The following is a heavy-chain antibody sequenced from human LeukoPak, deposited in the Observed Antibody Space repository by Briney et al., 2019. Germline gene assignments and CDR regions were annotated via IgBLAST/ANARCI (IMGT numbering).Heavy chain of an antibody. CDR2: IIPIFGTA. J-gene: IGHJ4*02. V-gene: IGHV1-69*13. CDR3: ARDMRGPFDD. D-gene: IGHD1-26*01. CDR1: GGTFSSYA. Sequence: ASVKVSCKASGGTFSSYAISWVRQAPGQGLEWMGGIIPIFGTANYAQKFQGRVTITADESTSTAYMELSSLRSEDTAVYYCARDMRGPFDDWGQGTLVTVSS.